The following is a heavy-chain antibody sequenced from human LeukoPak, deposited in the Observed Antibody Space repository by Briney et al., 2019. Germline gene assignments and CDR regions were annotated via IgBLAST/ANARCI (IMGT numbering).Heavy chain of an antibody. D-gene: IGHD2-15*01. CDR3: AREDGYCSGGNCYSYFDS. J-gene: IGHJ4*02. CDR2: IKKTGSET. CDR1: GFTFTNYW. V-gene: IGHV3-7*01. Sequence: GGSLRLSCAASGFTFTNYWMSWVRQAPGKGLEWVAYIKKTGSETYYVDSVKGRFTITRDNTRNSLFLQMYSLRAEDTAVYFCAREDGYCSGGNCYSYFDSWGQGTLVTVSS.